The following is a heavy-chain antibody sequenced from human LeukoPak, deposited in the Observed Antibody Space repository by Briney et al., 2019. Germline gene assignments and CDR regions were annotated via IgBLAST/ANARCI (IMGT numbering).Heavy chain of an antibody. D-gene: IGHD3-22*01. CDR3: ARGYDRNGYQSRGFDC. Sequence: MPSQTLSLTCTVSGGSISSGSFYWSWIRQTAGKGLEWIGRIYPSGDSQYSPSFRSRATISLDTRNQFSLKLSSVTAADTAVYFCARGYDRNGYQSRGFDCWGQGALVNVSS. V-gene: IGHV4-61*02. CDR2: IYPSGDS. CDR1: GGSISSGSFY. J-gene: IGHJ4*02.